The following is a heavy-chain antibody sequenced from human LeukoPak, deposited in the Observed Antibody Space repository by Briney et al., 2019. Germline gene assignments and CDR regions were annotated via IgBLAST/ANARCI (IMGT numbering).Heavy chain of an antibody. CDR3: ARGGVATGTGN. Sequence: SETLSLTCTVSGGSISSYFWSWIRQPAGKGLEWIGRIYTSGSTNYNPSLKSRVTISVDTSKNQFSLKLSSVTAADTAVYYCARGGVATGTGNWGQGTLVTVSS. CDR1: GGSISSYF. V-gene: IGHV4-4*07. CDR2: IYTSGST. J-gene: IGHJ4*02. D-gene: IGHD1-1*01.